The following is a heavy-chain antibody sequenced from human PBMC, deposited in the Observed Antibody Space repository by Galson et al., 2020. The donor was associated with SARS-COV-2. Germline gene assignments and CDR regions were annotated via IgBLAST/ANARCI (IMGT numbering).Heavy chain of an antibody. CDR2: IYPSDSDT. J-gene: IGHJ4*02. CDR1: GYNFTNYW. D-gene: IGHD6-13*01. CDR3: AKLTAGQEY. V-gene: IGHV5-51*01. Sequence: GESLKISCKGSGYNFTNYWIGWVRKLPGKGLEWMAIIYPSDSDTKYSPSFQGQVTISADKSISTAYLQWSSLKASDTAMYYCAKLTAGQEYWGQGTLVTVSS.